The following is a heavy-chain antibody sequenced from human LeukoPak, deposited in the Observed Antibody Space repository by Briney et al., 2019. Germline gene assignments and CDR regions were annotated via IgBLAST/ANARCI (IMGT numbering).Heavy chain of an antibody. Sequence: ASVKVSCKASGCTFTGYYMHWVRQAPGQGLEWMGWINPNSGGTNYAQKFQGRVTMTRDTSISTAYMELSRLRSEDTAVYYCATARNYGDYSLLDVWGKGTTVTVSS. CDR3: ATARNYGDYSLLDV. CDR1: GCTFTGYY. J-gene: IGHJ6*04. D-gene: IGHD4-17*01. CDR2: INPNSGGT. V-gene: IGHV1-2*02.